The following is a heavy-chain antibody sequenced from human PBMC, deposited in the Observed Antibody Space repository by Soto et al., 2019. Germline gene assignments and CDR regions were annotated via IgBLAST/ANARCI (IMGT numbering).Heavy chain of an antibody. V-gene: IGHV3-7*01. CDR1: GCTFSNYW. J-gene: IGHJ4*02. CDR2: INQDGSEK. CDR3: AREKRANGYFDY. Sequence: EVQLVESGGGLVQPGGSLRLSCEASGCTFSNYWMSWVRQAPGKGLEWVANINQDGSEKYFVGSVNGRFTISRDNAKNSLFLQVNSLRAEDTAVYYCAREKRANGYFDYWGQGTLVTVSS. D-gene: IGHD6-25*01.